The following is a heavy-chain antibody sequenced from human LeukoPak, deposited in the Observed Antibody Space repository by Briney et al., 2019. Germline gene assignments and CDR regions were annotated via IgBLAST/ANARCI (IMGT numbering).Heavy chain of an antibody. CDR2: ISSSSSYI. V-gene: IGHV3-21*01. CDR3: ARDFNYYYMDV. J-gene: IGHJ6*03. Sequence: PGGSLRLSCAASGFTFSSYSMNWVRQAPGKGVEWVSSISSSSSYIYYAESVKGRFTISRDNAKNSLYLQMNSLRAEDTAVYYCARDFNYYYMDVWGKGTTVTVSS. CDR1: GFTFSSYS.